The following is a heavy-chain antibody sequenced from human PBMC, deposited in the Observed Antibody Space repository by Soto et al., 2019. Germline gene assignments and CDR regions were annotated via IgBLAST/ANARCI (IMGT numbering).Heavy chain of an antibody. J-gene: IGHJ4*02. D-gene: IGHD6-19*01. CDR2: IWYDGSYK. CDR3: ARDRYSSGWYDLDY. CDR1: GFTFRSYG. Sequence: QVQLVDSGGGVVQPGRSLRLSCAASGFTFRSYGMHWVRQAPGKGLEWVAVIWYDGSYKYYADSVKGRFTISRDNSKNTLNLQMNSLRAEDTAVYYCARDRYSSGWYDLDYWGQGTLVTVSS. V-gene: IGHV3-33*01.